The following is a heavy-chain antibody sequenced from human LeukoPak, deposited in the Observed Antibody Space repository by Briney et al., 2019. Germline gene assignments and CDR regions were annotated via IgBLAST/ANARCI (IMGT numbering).Heavy chain of an antibody. D-gene: IGHD4-17*01. J-gene: IGHJ5*02. Sequence: GGSLRLSCAASGFTFRTYATHWIRQAPGKGLEWVAVISKDGGTKLYPDSVKGRFTISRDNSKNTLYLQMNSLRAEDTAVYYCARGYGDRLDCFDPWGQGTLVTVSS. CDR3: ARGYGDRLDCFDP. CDR1: GFTFRTYA. V-gene: IGHV3-30-3*01. CDR2: ISKDGGTK.